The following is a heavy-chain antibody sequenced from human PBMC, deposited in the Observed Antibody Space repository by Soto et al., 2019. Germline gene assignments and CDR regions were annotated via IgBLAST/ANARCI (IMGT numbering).Heavy chain of an antibody. CDR2: ISGSGGST. CDR1: GFTFSSYA. V-gene: IGHV3-23*01. Sequence: EVQLLESGGGLVQPGGSLRLSCAASGFTFSSYAMSWVRQAPGKGLEWVSAISGSGGSTYYADSVKGRFTISRDNSKNTLYRQMNSLRAEDTAVYYCAKDDYDCPFPGGYWGQGTLVTVSS. J-gene: IGHJ4*02. D-gene: IGHD3-16*01. CDR3: AKDDYDCPFPGGY.